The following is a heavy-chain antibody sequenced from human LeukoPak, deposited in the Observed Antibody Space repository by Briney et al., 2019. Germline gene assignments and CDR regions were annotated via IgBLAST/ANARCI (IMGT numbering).Heavy chain of an antibody. Sequence: SVKVSCKASGFTFTNSAMQWVRQTRGQRLEWIGWIVVGSGNTNYAQKFQERVTITGDMSTSTAYMELGSLRSEDTAVYYCAADRGYGDFYGMDVWGHGTTVTVSS. CDR2: IVVGSGNT. CDR3: AADRGYGDFYGMDV. V-gene: IGHV1-58*02. CDR1: GFTFTNSA. D-gene: IGHD4-17*01. J-gene: IGHJ6*02.